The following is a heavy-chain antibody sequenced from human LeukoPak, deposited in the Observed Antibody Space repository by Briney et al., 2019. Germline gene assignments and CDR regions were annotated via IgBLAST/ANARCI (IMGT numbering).Heavy chain of an antibody. V-gene: IGHV3-15*01. CDR1: GFTFTNAW. D-gene: IGHD1-14*01. Sequence: PGGSLRLSCAASGFTFTNAWMNWVRQAPGKGLEWVGRIKSKADGGTTDYAAPVKGRFTISRDDSKNTMYVQMNSLKTEDTAVYYCSGRSLDYWGQGTLVTVSS. J-gene: IGHJ4*02. CDR2: IKSKADGGTT. CDR3: SGRSLDY.